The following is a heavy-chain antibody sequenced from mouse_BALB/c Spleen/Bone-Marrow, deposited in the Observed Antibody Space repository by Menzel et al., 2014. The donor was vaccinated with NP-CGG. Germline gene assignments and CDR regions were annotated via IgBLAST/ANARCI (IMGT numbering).Heavy chain of an antibody. CDR2: ISSGGGST. CDR1: GFAFSSYD. CDR3: ARHGTTATFFAY. V-gene: IGHV5-12-1*01. Sequence: EVQGVESGGGLVKPGGSLKLSCAASGFAFSSYDMSWVRQTPEKRLEWVAYISSGGGSTYYPDTAKGRFTISRDNAKNTLYLQMSSLKSEDTAMYYCARHGTTATFFAYWGQGTLVTVSA. J-gene: IGHJ3*01. D-gene: IGHD1-2*01.